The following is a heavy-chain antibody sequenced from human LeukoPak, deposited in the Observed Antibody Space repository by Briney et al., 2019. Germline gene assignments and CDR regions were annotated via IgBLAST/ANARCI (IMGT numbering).Heavy chain of an antibody. V-gene: IGHV1-3*03. D-gene: IGHD5-18*01. CDR1: GYTFISYT. CDR3: ARWGDTAYDY. CDR2: INTGNGNT. J-gene: IGHJ4*02. Sequence: ASVKVSCKASGYTFISYTMHWVRQAPGQRLEWMGWINTGNGNTKYSQEFQGRVTITRDTSASTAYMELSSLRSEDMAVYYCARWGDTAYDYWGQGTLVTVSS.